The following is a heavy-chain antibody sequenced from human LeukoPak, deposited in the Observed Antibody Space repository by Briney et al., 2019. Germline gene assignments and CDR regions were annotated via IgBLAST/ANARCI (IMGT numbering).Heavy chain of an antibody. CDR1: GYIFSDYY. J-gene: IGHJ4*02. V-gene: IGHV1-2*02. D-gene: IGHD1-14*01. Sequence: ASVKVSCKCSGYIFSDYYMHWVRQAPAQGNEWLGWINPKSGAADYAQQFRGRVTMTRDTSINTDYMEMKRVTSDDTAVYYCARGAEAETSPLDFWGQGTLVIVS. CDR2: INPKSGAA. CDR3: ARGAEAETSPLDF.